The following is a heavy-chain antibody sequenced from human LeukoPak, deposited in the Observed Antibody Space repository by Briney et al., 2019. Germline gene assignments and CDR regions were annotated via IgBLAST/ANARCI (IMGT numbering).Heavy chain of an antibody. J-gene: IGHJ4*02. CDR3: ARDTYTSGWYAGWNY. Sequence: GGSLRLSCAASRFTFSSYAMSGVRQAPGRGLEWVSTISGGGGSTYYSDSVKGRFTISRDNSKNTLYLQMSSLRGEDTAVYYCARDTYTSGWYAGWNYWGQGTLVTVSS. D-gene: IGHD6-19*01. CDR1: RFTFSSYA. V-gene: IGHV3-23*01. CDR2: ISGGGGST.